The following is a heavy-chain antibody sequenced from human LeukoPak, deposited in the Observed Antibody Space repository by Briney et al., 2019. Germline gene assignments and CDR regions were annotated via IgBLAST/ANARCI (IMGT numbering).Heavy chain of an antibody. CDR2: IRYDGSNK. V-gene: IGHV3-30*02. Sequence: PGGSLRLSCAASGFTFSSYGMHWVRQAPGKGLEWVAFIRYDGSNKYYADSVKGRFTISRDNSKNTLYLQMNSLRAEDTAVYYCARVGGSYSGDAFDIWGQGTMVTVSS. J-gene: IGHJ3*02. D-gene: IGHD1-26*01. CDR1: GFTFSSYG. CDR3: ARVGGSYSGDAFDI.